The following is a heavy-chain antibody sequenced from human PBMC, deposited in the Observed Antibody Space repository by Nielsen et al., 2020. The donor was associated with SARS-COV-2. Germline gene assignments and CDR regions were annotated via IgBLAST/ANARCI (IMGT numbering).Heavy chain of an antibody. J-gene: IGHJ5*02. CDR2: ISSSSSYT. CDR1: GFTFSDYY. CDR3: ARPRASRSEVWFDP. Sequence: GESLKISCAASGFTFSDYYMSWIRQAPGKGLEWVSYISSSSSYTNYADSVKGRFTISRDNAKNSLYLQMNSLRAEDTAVYYCARPRASRSEVWFDPWGQGTLVTVSS. V-gene: IGHV3-11*03.